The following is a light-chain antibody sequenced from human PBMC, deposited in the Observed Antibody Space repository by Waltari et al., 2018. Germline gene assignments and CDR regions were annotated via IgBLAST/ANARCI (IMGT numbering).Light chain of an antibody. CDR2: KAS. J-gene: IGKJ2*01. Sequence: IQMTQSPSTLSASVGHRVTLTCRVSQSIGSWLAWYQQKPGKATDLLIYKASSLESWVPSRFSGSGSGTEFTLTINSLQPNDFATYYCQQYNNYPVTFGQGTKLEIK. CDR3: QQYNNYPVT. V-gene: IGKV1-5*03. CDR1: QSIGSW.